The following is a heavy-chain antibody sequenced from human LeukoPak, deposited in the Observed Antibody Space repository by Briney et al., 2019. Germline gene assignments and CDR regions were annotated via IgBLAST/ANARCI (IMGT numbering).Heavy chain of an antibody. CDR3: ARADCSSSTCYLRRSWFDP. J-gene: IGHJ5*02. CDR2: ISTSSRYI. Sequence: GGSLRLSCAASGFTLTGYAMSWVRQAPGKGLGWVSSISTSSRYIYYKDSVRGRFTISRDDAKNSLYLEMNSLRAEDTAVYYCARADCSSSTCYLRRSWFDPWGQGTLVTVSS. V-gene: IGHV3-21*01. D-gene: IGHD2-2*01. CDR1: GFTLTGYA.